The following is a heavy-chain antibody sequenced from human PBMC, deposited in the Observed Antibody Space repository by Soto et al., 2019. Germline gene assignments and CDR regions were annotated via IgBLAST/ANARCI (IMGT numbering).Heavy chain of an antibody. V-gene: IGHV1-18*01. J-gene: IGHJ4*02. CDR2: ISAYNGNT. CDR1: GYTFTSYG. Sequence: ASVKVSCKASGYTFTSYGISWVRQAPGQGPEWMGWISAYNGNTNYAQKLQGRVTMTTETSTSTAYMELRSLRSDDTAVYYCARDFKPSSGWYAWWVYWGQGTLVTVSS. CDR3: ARDFKPSSGWYAWWVY. D-gene: IGHD6-19*01.